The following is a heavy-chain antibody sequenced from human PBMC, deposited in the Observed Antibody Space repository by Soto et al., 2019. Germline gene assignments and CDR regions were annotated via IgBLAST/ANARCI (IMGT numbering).Heavy chain of an antibody. Sequence: ASVKVSCKASGYTFTSYYMHWVRQAPGQGLEWMGIINPSGGSTSYAQKFQGRVTMTRDTSISTAYMELSRLRSDDTAVYYCARDSGYCSSTSCYDPGIDPWGQGTLVTVSS. D-gene: IGHD2-2*01. CDR2: INPSGGST. CDR3: ARDSGYCSSTSCYDPGIDP. J-gene: IGHJ5*02. V-gene: IGHV1-46*01. CDR1: GYTFTSYY.